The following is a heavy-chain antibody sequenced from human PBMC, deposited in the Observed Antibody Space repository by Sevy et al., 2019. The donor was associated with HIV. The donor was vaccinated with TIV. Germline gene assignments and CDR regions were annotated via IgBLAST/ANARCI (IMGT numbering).Heavy chain of an antibody. V-gene: IGHV4-4*07. D-gene: IGHD2-15*01. CDR2: IYTSGST. CDR3: ARDVREVVAATGYNWFDP. CDR1: GGSISSYY. Sequence: SETLSLTCTVSGGSISSYYWSWIRQHAGKGLEWIGRIYTSGSTNYNPSLKSRVTMSVDTSKNQFSLKLSSVTAADTAVYYCARDVREVVAATGYNWFDPWGQGTLVTVSS. J-gene: IGHJ5*02.